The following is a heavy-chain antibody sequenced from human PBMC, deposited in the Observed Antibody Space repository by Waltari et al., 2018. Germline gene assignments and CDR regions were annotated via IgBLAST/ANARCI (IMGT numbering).Heavy chain of an antibody. D-gene: IGHD3-16*01. J-gene: IGHJ4*02. Sequence: EVQLVASGGGLVQPGGSLQSSCAAPGFTFNAFRRTWVRQTPGKGLEWVATIKLDGSETYYVDSGKGRFTIFRDDAKSSLFLQMNSLRDEDTAVYYCARGGFAYGHWGQGVLVTVSS. CDR1: GFTFNAFR. CDR3: ARGGFAYGH. CDR2: IKLDGSET. V-gene: IGHV3-7*01.